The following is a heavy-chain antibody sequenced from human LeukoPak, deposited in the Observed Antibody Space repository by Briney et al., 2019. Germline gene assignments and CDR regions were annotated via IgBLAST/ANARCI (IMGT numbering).Heavy chain of an antibody. D-gene: IGHD2-2*01. CDR2: IYYSGST. V-gene: IGHV4-59*01. CDR3: ARETSTLKVDP. CDR1: GGSISSYY. J-gene: IGHJ5*02. Sequence: PSETLSLTCTVSGGSISSYYWSWFQQPPGKGLEWIGYIYYSGSTNYNPSLKSRVTISVDTSKNQFSLKLSSVTDADTAVYYCARETSTLKVDPWGQGTLVTVSS.